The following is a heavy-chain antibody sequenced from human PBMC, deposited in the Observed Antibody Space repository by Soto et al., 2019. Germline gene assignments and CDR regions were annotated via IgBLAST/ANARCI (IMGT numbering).Heavy chain of an antibody. J-gene: IGHJ6*02. Sequence: SETLSLTCTVSGGSISSNYWTWIRQPPGKGLEWIGYVYNSGSTNYNPSLKSRVTISVDTSKNQFSLKLSSVTAADTAVYYCAVPATSVAGASGSYYYYGMDVWGQGTTVTVSS. V-gene: IGHV4-4*08. D-gene: IGHD6-19*01. CDR1: GGSISSNY. CDR3: AVPATSVAGASGSYYYYGMDV. CDR2: VYNSGST.